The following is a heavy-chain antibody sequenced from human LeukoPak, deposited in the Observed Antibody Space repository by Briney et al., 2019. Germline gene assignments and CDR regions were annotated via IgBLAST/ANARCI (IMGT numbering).Heavy chain of an antibody. Sequence: PGRSLRLSCAASGFTFSSYGMHWVRQAPGKGLEWVAVIWYDGSNKYYADSVKGRFTISRDNSKNTLYLQMNSLRAEDTAVYYCARDRIVVVPAARRYYYYCGMDVWGQGTTVTVSS. D-gene: IGHD2-2*01. CDR3: ARDRIVVVPAARRYYYYCGMDV. CDR2: IWYDGSNK. CDR1: GFTFSSYG. J-gene: IGHJ6*02. V-gene: IGHV3-33*01.